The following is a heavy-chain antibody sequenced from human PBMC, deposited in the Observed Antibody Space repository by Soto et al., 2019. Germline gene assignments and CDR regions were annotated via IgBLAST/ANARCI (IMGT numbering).Heavy chain of an antibody. CDR1: GFTFSSYA. CDR3: AKAPGGLVQGGDDY. D-gene: IGHD6-19*01. V-gene: IGHV3-23*01. CDR2: ISGRGGST. J-gene: IGHJ4*02. Sequence: EVQLLESGGGLVQPGGSLRLSCAASGFTFSSYAMSWVRQAPGKGLEWVSAISGRGGSTYYADSVKGRFTISRDNSKNTLYLQMNSLRSEDTAVYYCAKAPGGLVQGGDDYWGQGTLVTVSS.